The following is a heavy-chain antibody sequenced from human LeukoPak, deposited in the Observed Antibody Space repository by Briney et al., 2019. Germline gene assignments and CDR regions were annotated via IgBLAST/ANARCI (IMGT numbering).Heavy chain of an antibody. CDR1: GGSISNFY. Sequence: SETLSLTCIVSGGSISNFYWSWIRQPPGKGLEWIGSIYYTGSTYYNPSLKSRVTISVDTSKNQFSLKLTSVTAADTAMYYCASHYDILTGYEYWGQGTLVTVSS. V-gene: IGHV4-39*01. CDR2: IYYTGST. D-gene: IGHD3-9*01. CDR3: ASHYDILTGYEY. J-gene: IGHJ4*02.